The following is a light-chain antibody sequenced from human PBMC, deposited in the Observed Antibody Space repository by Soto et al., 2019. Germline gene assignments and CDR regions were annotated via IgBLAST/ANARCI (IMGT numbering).Light chain of an antibody. CDR1: QNLLHSNGYNY. Sequence: EIVLTQSPLSLPVTPGEPASISCRSSQNLLHSNGYNYLNWYLQKPGQSPQLLIYLGSNRASVVPDRFSGSGSGTDFTLTINRVEADDGGVYFGPQGLATPFTFGGGTKVELK. CDR3: PQGLATPFT. J-gene: IGKJ4*01. V-gene: IGKV2-28*01. CDR2: LGS.